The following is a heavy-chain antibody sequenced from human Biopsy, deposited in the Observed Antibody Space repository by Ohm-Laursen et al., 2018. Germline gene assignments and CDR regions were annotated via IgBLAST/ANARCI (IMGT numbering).Heavy chain of an antibody. CDR1: GGSIISYY. Sequence: SDTLSLTCSVSGGSIISYYWTWIRQPPGKGLEWIGHVYNGGITNYNPSLKSRVTISKDTSKNQFSLQVNSVTAADTAVYYCARTPRDSFWSGSYKRGLWFDPWGQGTVVTVPS. V-gene: IGHV4-59*07. CDR3: ARTPRDSFWSGSYKRGLWFDP. CDR2: VYNGGIT. D-gene: IGHD3-3*01. J-gene: IGHJ5*02.